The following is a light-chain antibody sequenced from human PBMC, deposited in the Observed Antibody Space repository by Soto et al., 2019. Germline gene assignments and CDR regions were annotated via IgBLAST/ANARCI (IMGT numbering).Light chain of an antibody. J-gene: IGKJ2*01. CDR1: QSVFDRNTNENL. CDR2: WSS. CDR3: QQYFRSPYT. V-gene: IGKV4-1*01. Sequence: EIVMTQSPDSLAVSLGERATINCKSSQSVFDRNTNENLLVWYQQKPGQPPKLLIYWSSTRESGVPERFSGSGSGTDFSLTISSLQAEDVAVYYCQQYFRSPYTFGQGTKLEIK.